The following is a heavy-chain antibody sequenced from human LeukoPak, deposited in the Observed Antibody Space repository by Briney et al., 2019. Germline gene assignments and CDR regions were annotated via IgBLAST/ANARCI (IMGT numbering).Heavy chain of an antibody. Sequence: ASVKVSCKASGYTFTSYDIHWVRQATGQGLEWMGWMNPNSGNTAYAQKFQGRVTLTRDMSTSTDYLELSSLRSEDTAVYYCARDNTVRDEAWWFNPWGQGTLVTVSS. CDR1: GYTFTSYD. CDR3: ARDNTVRDEAWWFNP. D-gene: IGHD4-17*01. J-gene: IGHJ5*02. CDR2: MNPNSGNT. V-gene: IGHV1-8*02.